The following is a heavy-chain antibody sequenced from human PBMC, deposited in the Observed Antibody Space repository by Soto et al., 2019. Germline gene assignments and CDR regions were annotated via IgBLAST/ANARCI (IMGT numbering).Heavy chain of an antibody. Sequence: QVQLVQSGSEVKKPGSSVKVSCKASGGTFSSYAISWVRQAPGQGLEWMGGSITIVGTANYAQNFQGIVTMTGDESTSTSQIELSSMRSKDTVVYSCAREVYSGSTKFDLWGQGTLVTVS. CDR2: SITIVGTA. CDR3: AREVYSGSTKFDL. V-gene: IGHV1-69*01. J-gene: IGHJ5*02. D-gene: IGHD2-2*01. CDR1: GGTFSSYA.